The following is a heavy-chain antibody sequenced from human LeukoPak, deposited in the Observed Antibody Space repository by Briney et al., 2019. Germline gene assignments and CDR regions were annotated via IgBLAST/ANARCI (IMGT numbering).Heavy chain of an antibody. CDR3: ARDTGVRPRVAHFDY. CDR1: GDSVSSNSAA. V-gene: IGHV6-1*01. J-gene: IGHJ4*02. CDR2: TYYRA. Sequence: SQTLSLTCAISGDSVSSNSAAWNWIRQSPSRGLEWLGRTYYRANYPLSVKSRITIKPDTSKNQFSLQLNSVTPEDTAVYYRARDTGVRPRVAHFDYWGQGTLVTVSS. D-gene: IGHD1-14*01.